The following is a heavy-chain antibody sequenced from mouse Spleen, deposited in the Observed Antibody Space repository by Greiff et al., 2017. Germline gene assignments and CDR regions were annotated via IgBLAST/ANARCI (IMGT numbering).Heavy chain of an antibody. V-gene: IGHV1-55*01. D-gene: IGHD2-12*01. CDR3: ARGGLLYYYAMDY. J-gene: IGHJ4*01. CDR1: GYTFTSYW. CDR2: IYPGSGST. Sequence: QVQLKQPGAELVKPGASVKMSCKASGYTFTSYWITWVKQRPGQGLEWIGDIYPGSGSTNYNEKFKSKATLTVDTSSSTAYMQLSSLTSEDSAVYYCARGGLLYYYAMDYWGQGTSVTVSS.